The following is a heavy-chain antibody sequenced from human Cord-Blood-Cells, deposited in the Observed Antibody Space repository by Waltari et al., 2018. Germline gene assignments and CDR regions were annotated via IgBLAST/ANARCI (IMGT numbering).Heavy chain of an antibody. J-gene: IGHJ3*02. Sequence: EVQLVECGGGLVQRGGSLGISCAASGLPFGSHWMSLVRNAPGKGLEWVANIKQDGSEKYYVDSVKGRFTISRDNAKNSLYLQMNSLRAEDTAVYYCARVFWAARDAFDIWGQGTMVTVSS. CDR1: GLPFGSHW. V-gene: IGHV3-7*01. CDR2: IKQDGSEK. D-gene: IGHD6-6*01. CDR3: ARVFWAARDAFDI.